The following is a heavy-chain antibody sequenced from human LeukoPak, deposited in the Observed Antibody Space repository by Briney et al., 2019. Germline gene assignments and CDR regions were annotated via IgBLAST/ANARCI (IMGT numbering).Heavy chain of an antibody. Sequence: GGSLRLSCAAPGFTFSSYGMHWVRQAPGKGLEWVAVISYDGSNKYYADSVKGRFTISRDNSKNTLYLQMNSVRAEDAAVYYCVSDHVDTAMGRIDAFDIWGQGTMVTVSS. CDR2: ISYDGSNK. V-gene: IGHV3-30*03. J-gene: IGHJ3*02. D-gene: IGHD5-18*01. CDR1: GFTFSSYG. CDR3: VSDHVDTAMGRIDAFDI.